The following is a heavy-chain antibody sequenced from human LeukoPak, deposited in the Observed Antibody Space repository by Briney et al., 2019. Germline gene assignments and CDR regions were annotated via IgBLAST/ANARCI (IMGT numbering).Heavy chain of an antibody. CDR1: GGSISGQY. J-gene: IGHJ5*02. Sequence: LETLSLTCTVSGGSISGQYWSWIRQPPGRALEWIGNIYYSGATIYNPSLKSRVTISVDTSKNQFSLKLSSVTAADTAVYYCARRDYYASGSGHWFDPWGQGTLVIVSS. CDR2: IYYSGAT. CDR3: ARRDYYASGSGHWFDP. V-gene: IGHV4-59*08. D-gene: IGHD3-10*01.